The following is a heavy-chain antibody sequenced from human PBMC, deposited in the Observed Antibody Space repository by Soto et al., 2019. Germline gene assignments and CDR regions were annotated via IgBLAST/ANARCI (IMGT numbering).Heavy chain of an antibody. V-gene: IGHV3-15*01. CDR2: IKTKADGGAT. CDR1: GFTFSNAW. D-gene: IGHD6-6*01. Sequence: PGGSLRLSCAASGFTFSNAWLSWVRQAPGKGLEWVGRIKTKADGGATDYAAPVKGRFTISRDDSKNTLFLQMNSLKTEATGMYYCPKDAPYSSSSIYYAVRDVCGQGTMVAVSS. CDR3: PKDAPYSSSSIYYAVRDV. J-gene: IGHJ6*01.